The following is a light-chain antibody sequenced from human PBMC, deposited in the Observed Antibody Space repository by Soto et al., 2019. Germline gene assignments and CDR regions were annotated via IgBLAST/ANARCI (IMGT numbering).Light chain of an antibody. CDR3: CSYESSSTLV. Sequence: QSVLTQPASVSGSPGQSITISCTGTSSDVGSYNLVSWYQQHPGKAPKLMIYEGSKRPSGVSNRFSGSKSGNKASLTISGLQAEDEADYYCCSYESSSTLVFGGGTKLPVL. J-gene: IGLJ2*01. V-gene: IGLV2-23*01. CDR2: EGS. CDR1: SSDVGSYNL.